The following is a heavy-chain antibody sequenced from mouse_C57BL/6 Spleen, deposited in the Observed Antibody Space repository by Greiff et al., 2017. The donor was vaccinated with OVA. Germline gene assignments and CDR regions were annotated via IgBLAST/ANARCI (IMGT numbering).Heavy chain of an antibody. J-gene: IGHJ4*01. CDR2: INPNYGTT. CDR1: GYSFTDYN. V-gene: IGHV1-39*01. Sequence: VQLKQSGPELVKPGASVKISCKASGYSFTDYNMNWVKQSNGKSLEWIGVINPNYGTTSYNQKLKGKATLTVDQSSSTAYMQLNSLTSDDSAVYYCAREGDYLYAMDYWGQGTSVTVSS. D-gene: IGHD2-4*01. CDR3: AREGDYLYAMDY.